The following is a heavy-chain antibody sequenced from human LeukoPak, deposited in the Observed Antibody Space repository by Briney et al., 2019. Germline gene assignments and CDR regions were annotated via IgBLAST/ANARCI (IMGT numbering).Heavy chain of an antibody. V-gene: IGHV3-30-3*01. CDR2: ISYDGSNK. CDR3: ARDKETPYYGMDV. CDR1: GFTFSSYA. J-gene: IGHJ6*02. Sequence: PGGSLRLSCAASGFTFSSYAMHWVRQAPGKGLEWVAVISYDGSNKYYADSVKGRFTISRDNSKNTLYLQMNSLGAEDTAVYYCARDKETPYYGMDVWGQGTTVTVSS.